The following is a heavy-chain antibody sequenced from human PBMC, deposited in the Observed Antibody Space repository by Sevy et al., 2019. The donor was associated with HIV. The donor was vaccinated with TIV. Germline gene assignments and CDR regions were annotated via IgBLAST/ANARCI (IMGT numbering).Heavy chain of an antibody. CDR2: MNPNSGNT. J-gene: IGHJ3*01. D-gene: IGHD3-22*01. CDR3: ARGLTYFYDSSGYAFDV. CDR1: GYTFTSYD. Sequence: ASVKVSCKASGYTFTSYDINWVRQASGQGLEWMGWMNPNSGNTGYAQKFQGRLTITRNTSIATAYMELISMRSEDTALYYCARGLTYFYDSSGYAFDVWGQGTTVTVSS. V-gene: IGHV1-8*03.